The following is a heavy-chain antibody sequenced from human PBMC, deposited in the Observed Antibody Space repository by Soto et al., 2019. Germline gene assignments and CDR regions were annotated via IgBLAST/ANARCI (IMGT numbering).Heavy chain of an antibody. Sequence: QVQLVQSGAEVKKPGASVKVSCKASGYTFTSYGISWVRQAPGQGLEWMGWISAYNGNTKNAQKLQGRVTMTTDTPTSTAYMELMTVRSDDTAVYKSARTLGAQRVDYWGQGTLATVPS. D-gene: IGHD2-2*01. V-gene: IGHV1-18*01. CDR2: ISAYNGNT. CDR3: ARTLGAQRVDY. CDR1: GYTFTSYG. J-gene: IGHJ4*02.